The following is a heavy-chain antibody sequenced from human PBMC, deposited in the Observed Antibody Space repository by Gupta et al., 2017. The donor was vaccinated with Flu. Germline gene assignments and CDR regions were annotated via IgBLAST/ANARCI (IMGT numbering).Heavy chain of an antibody. V-gene: IGHV3-21*01. Sequence: FTFSSYDRNWGREAPGKGLEWVAANSSSSSYIYYADSVKGRFTMSRDNAHNSVSLQMASLRSDDTAVYFCVRDHSTTCRRGSYFDHGGQGILVTVSS. CDR3: VRDHSTTCRRGSYFDH. CDR2: NSSSSSYI. J-gene: IGHJ4*02. D-gene: IGHD2-2*01. CDR1: FTFSSYD.